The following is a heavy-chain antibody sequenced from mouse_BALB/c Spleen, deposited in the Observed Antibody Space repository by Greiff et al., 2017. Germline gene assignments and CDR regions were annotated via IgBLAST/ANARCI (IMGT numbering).Heavy chain of an antibody. CDR3: AGGYGSSYFDY. D-gene: IGHD1-1*01. V-gene: IGHV5-17*02. Sequence: EVQVVESGGGLVQPGGSRKLSCAASGFTFSSFGMHWVRQAPGKGLEWVAYISSGSSTIYYADTVKGRFTISSDNPKNTLFLQMTSLRSEDTAMYYGAGGYGSSYFDYWGQGTTLTVSS. J-gene: IGHJ2*01. CDR1: GFTFSSFG. CDR2: ISSGSSTI.